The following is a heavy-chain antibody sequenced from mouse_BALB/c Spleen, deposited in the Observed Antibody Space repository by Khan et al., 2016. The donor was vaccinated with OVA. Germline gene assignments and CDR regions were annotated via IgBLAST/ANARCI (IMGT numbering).Heavy chain of an antibody. V-gene: IGHV14-3*02. CDR2: IDPANGKT. CDR1: GFNIKDTY. Sequence: VQLQQPGAELVKPGASVKLSCTASGFNIKDTYMHWVKQRPEQGLEWIGRIDPANGKTKYDPKFQGKAPITAETSSNQAYLQLSSLTSEDTAVYYCARSDYWGQGTTLTVSS. CDR3: ARSDY. J-gene: IGHJ2*01.